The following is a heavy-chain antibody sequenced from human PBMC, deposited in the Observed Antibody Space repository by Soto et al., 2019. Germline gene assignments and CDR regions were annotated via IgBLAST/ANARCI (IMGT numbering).Heavy chain of an antibody. D-gene: IGHD3-22*01. V-gene: IGHV3-30-3*01. CDR3: ARENYYDLYYYGMDV. CDR1: GFTFSSYA. CDR2: ISYDGSNK. J-gene: IGHJ6*02. Sequence: GSLRLSCAASGFTFSSYAMHWVRQAPGKGLEWVAVISYDGSNKYYADSMKGRFTISRDNSKNTLYLQMNSLRAEDTAVYYCARENYYDLYYYGMDVWGQGTTVTVSS.